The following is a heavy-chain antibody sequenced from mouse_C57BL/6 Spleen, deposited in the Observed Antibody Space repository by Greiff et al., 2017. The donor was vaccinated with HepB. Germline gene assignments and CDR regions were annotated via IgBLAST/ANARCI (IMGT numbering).Heavy chain of an antibody. CDR1: GYTFTSYW. Sequence: QVQLQQPGAELVMPGASVKLSCKASGYTFTSYWMQWVKQRPGQGLEWIGEIDPSDSYTNYNQKFKGKATLTVDKSSSTAYMQHSSLTSEDSAVYYCARRGVRVGALDYWGQGTSVTVSS. V-gene: IGHV1-50*01. CDR3: ARRGVRVGALDY. J-gene: IGHJ4*01. CDR2: IDPSDSYT.